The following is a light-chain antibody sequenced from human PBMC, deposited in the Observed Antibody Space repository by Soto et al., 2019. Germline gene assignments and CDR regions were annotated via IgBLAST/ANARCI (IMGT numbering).Light chain of an antibody. CDR3: SSYAGSNNFV. CDR1: SRDIGAYIY. J-gene: IGLJ1*01. V-gene: IGLV2-8*01. Sequence: QSALTQPPTTSGAPGQSVTISSTGTSRDIGAYIYVSCYQQHPGKAPKLMISEVSRRPSGVRERFSGSKSGNTASLTVSGLQADDEAHYYCSSYAGSNNFVFGTGTKVTVL. CDR2: EVS.